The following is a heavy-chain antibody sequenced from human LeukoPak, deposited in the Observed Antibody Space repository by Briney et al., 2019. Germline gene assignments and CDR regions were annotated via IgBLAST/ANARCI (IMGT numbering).Heavy chain of an antibody. CDR2: FDPEDGET. CDR1: GFTFSSYA. D-gene: IGHD3-9*01. J-gene: IGHJ4*02. Sequence: GGSLRLSCAASGFTFSSYAMSWVRQAPGKGLEWMGGFDPEDGETIYAQKFQGRVTMTEDTSTDTAYMELSSLRSEDTAVYYCATGTIRYPDYWGQGTLVTVSS. CDR3: ATGTIRYPDY. V-gene: IGHV1-24*01.